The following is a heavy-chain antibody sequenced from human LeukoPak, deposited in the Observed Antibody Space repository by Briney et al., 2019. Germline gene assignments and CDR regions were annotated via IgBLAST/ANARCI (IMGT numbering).Heavy chain of an antibody. CDR1: GVTFSSYA. J-gene: IGHJ5*02. CDR2: ISFDGSNK. Sequence: GGSLRLSCAASGVTFSSYAMRWVRQAPGKGLEWVTIISFDGSNKYYADSVKGRFTISRDNSKNTLYLQMNSLRAEDTAVYYCAKDRGTTVTTAWGQGTLVTVSS. D-gene: IGHD4-17*01. CDR3: AKDRGTTVTTA. V-gene: IGHV3-30*04.